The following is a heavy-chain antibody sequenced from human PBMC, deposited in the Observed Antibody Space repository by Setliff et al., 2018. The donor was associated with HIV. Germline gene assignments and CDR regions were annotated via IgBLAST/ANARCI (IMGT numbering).Heavy chain of an antibody. CDR1: GYTFTDYY. D-gene: IGHD4-17*01. Sequence: ASVKVSCKASGYTFTDYYIHWVRQAPGQGLEWMGWINPNSSDTNYAPKFQGRVTITRDTSISTAYMDLSRLRSDDTAVYYCARRVPPIPSGDLDYWGQGTLVTVSS. V-gene: IGHV1-2*02. CDR2: INPNSSDT. J-gene: IGHJ4*01. CDR3: ARRVPPIPSGDLDY.